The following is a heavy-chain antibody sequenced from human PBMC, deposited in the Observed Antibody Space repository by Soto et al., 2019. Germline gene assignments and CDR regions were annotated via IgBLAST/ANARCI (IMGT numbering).Heavy chain of an antibody. CDR3: ARSLLQGDF. V-gene: IGHV1-46*01. Sequence: QVQLVQSGAEVKKPGTSVKVSCKASGYTFIHYYIHWVRQAPGQGLEWMAIINPNGGSTNYAQKFRGRVTVTSDTSTTTVSMELYSLGSDDTAVYFCARSLLQGDFWGQGTLVTVSS. CDR1: GYTFIHYY. CDR2: INPNGGST. D-gene: IGHD2-21*01. J-gene: IGHJ4*02.